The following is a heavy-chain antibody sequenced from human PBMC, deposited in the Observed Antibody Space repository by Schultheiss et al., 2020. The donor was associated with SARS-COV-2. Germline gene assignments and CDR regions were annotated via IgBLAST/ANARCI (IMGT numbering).Heavy chain of an antibody. J-gene: IGHJ3*02. Sequence: GGSLRLSCAASGFTFSSYSMNWVRQAPGKGLEWVSSISSSSSTIYYADSVKGRFTISRDNAKNSLYLQMNSLRAEDTAVYYCARERFQGGAFDIWGQGTMVTVSS. D-gene: IGHD3-3*01. V-gene: IGHV3-48*01. CDR1: GFTFSSYS. CDR2: ISSSSSTI. CDR3: ARERFQGGAFDI.